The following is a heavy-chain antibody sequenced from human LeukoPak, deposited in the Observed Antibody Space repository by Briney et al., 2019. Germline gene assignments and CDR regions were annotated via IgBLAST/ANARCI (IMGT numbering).Heavy chain of an antibody. V-gene: IGHV3-9*03. CDR3: AKDTSGYGGNSLDY. Sequence: PGGSLRLSCAASGFTFDDYAMHWVRQAPGKGLEWVSGISWNSGSIGYADSVKGRFTISRDNAKNSLYLQMNSLRAEDMALYYCAKDTSGYGGNSLDYWGQGTLVTVSS. D-gene: IGHD4-23*01. CDR2: ISWNSGSI. J-gene: IGHJ4*02. CDR1: GFTFDDYA.